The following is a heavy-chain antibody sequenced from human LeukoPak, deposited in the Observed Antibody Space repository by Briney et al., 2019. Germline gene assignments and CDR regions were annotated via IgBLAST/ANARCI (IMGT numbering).Heavy chain of an antibody. D-gene: IGHD1-20*01. CDR2: IKSDGITI. Sequence: GGSLRLSCAASGFTFSNYMMHWVRHAPGKGLVWVSRIKSDGITITYADSVKGRFTISRDNAKNTLYLQMNSLRAEDTAVYYCLRDLNWSLNQWGQGTLVTVSS. CDR3: LRDLNWSLNQ. CDR1: GFTFSNYM. V-gene: IGHV3-74*01. J-gene: IGHJ4*02.